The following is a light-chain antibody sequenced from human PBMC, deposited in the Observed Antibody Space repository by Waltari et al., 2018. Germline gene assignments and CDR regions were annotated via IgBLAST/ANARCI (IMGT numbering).Light chain of an antibody. J-gene: IGKJ1*01. CDR1: QAISSY. CDR2: APS. V-gene: IGKV1-8*01. Sequence: AIRMTQSPSSLSASTGDRVTITCRASQAISSYLAWYQQKPGKAPKFLIYAPSTLQSGVPSRFSGSGFGTDFTLTINCLQSEDFATYYCQQYYNYPWTFGQGTKVEIK. CDR3: QQYYNYPWT.